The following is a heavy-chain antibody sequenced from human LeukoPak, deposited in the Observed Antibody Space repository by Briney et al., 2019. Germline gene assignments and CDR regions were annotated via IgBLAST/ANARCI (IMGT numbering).Heavy chain of an antibody. D-gene: IGHD4-11*01. CDR3: AKDWRLGNYYYGMDV. V-gene: IGHV3-30*18. J-gene: IGHJ6*02. CDR1: GFTFSSYW. Sequence: GGSLRLSCAASGFTFSSYWMSWIRQAPGKGLEWVAVISYDGSNKYYADSVKGRFTISRDNSKNTLYLQMNSLRAEDTAVYYCAKDWRLGNYYYGMDVWGQGTTVTVSS. CDR2: ISYDGSNK.